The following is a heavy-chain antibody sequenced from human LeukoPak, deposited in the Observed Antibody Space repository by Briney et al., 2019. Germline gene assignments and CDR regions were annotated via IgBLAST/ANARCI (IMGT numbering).Heavy chain of an antibody. V-gene: IGHV3-30-3*01. Sequence: GGSLRLSCAASGFTFSSYAMHWVRQAPGKGLEWVAVISYDGSNKYYADSVKGRFTISRDNSKSTLYLQMNSLRAEDTAVYHCARPRRWYHYHPPDYWGQGTLVTVSS. CDR1: GFTFSSYA. D-gene: IGHD4-23*01. CDR3: ARPRRWYHYHPPDY. J-gene: IGHJ4*02. CDR2: ISYDGSNK.